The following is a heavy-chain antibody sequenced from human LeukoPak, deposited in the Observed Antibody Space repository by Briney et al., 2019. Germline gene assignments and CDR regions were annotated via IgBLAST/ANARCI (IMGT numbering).Heavy chain of an antibody. Sequence: PSETLSLTCTVSGGSISSGGYYWGWIRQHPGKGLEWIGYIYYSGSTYYNPSLKSRVTISVDTSKNQFSLKLSSVTAADTAVYYCARVCVDYYYGMDVWGQGTTVTVSS. V-gene: IGHV4-31*03. CDR1: GGSISSGGYY. CDR3: ARVCVDYYYGMDV. D-gene: IGHD2-15*01. CDR2: IYYSGST. J-gene: IGHJ6*02.